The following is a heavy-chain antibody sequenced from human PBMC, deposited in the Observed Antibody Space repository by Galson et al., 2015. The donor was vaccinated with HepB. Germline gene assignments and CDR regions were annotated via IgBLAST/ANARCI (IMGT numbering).Heavy chain of an antibody. D-gene: IGHD3-22*01. CDR2: IYYSGST. V-gene: IGHV4-59*01. J-gene: IGHJ5*02. CDR3: ARFSGGYYYDSSGYFGGIDP. Sequence: SETLSLTCTVSGGSISSYYWSWIRQPPGKGLEWIGYIYYSGSTNYNPSLKSRVTISVDTSKNQFSLKLSSVTAADTAVYYCARFSGGYYYDSSGYFGGIDPWGQGTLVTVSS. CDR1: GGSISSYY.